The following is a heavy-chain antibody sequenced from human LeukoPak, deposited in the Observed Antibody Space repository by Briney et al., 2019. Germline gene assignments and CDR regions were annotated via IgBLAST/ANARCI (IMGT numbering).Heavy chain of an antibody. Sequence: GGSLRLSCAASGFAFRDFSMHWVRQAPGKGLEWVSLISGDGGTTHYGDSAKGRFTISRDNSKNSLYLQMSSLRVEDAAFYYCQKGKNLPPFNFPSWAKPTL. V-gene: IGHV3-43*02. CDR3: QKGKNLPPFNFPS. J-gene: IGHJ4*02. CDR1: GFAFRDFS. CDR2: ISGDGGTT.